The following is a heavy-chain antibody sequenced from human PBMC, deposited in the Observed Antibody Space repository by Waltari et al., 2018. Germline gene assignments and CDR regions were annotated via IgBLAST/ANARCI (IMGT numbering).Heavy chain of an antibody. V-gene: IGHV3-7*01. Sequence: EVQLVESGGGLVQPGGSLRLSCATSGFTFTNYWMSWARKAPGKGLGWVANIKEEGSEKYYVDSVKGRFTISKDNAKNSVYLQMSSLRVEDTAVYYCVRAGWELDYWGQGNLVTVSS. D-gene: IGHD1-26*01. CDR1: GFTFTNYW. CDR3: VRAGWELDY. CDR2: IKEEGSEK. J-gene: IGHJ4*02.